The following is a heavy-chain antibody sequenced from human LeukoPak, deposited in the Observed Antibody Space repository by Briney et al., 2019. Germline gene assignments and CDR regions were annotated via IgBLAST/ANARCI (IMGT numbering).Heavy chain of an antibody. CDR1: GGTFSSYA. Sequence: SVKVSCKASGGTFSSYAISWVRQAPGQGLEWMGGIIPIFGTANYAQKFQDRVTITTDESTSTAYMELSSLRSEDTAVYYCARVTPGGSSSWYGPLDYWGQGTLVTVSS. CDR2: IIPIFGTA. D-gene: IGHD6-13*01. J-gene: IGHJ4*02. CDR3: ARVTPGGSSSWYGPLDY. V-gene: IGHV1-69*05.